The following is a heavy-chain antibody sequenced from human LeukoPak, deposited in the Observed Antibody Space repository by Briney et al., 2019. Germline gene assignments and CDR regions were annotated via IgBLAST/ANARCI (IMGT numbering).Heavy chain of an antibody. Sequence: ASVKVSCKASGYTFTSYGISWVRQAPGQGLEWMGWISAYNGNTNYAQKLQGRVTMTTDTSTSTAYMELRSLRSDDTAVYYCARALADYYDSSASGGWFDPWGQGTLVTVSS. CDR1: GYTFTSYG. V-gene: IGHV1-18*01. D-gene: IGHD3-22*01. CDR2: ISAYNGNT. CDR3: ARALADYYDSSASGGWFDP. J-gene: IGHJ5*02.